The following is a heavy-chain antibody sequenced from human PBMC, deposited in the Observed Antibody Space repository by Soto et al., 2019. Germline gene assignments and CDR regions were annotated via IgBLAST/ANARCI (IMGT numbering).Heavy chain of an antibody. CDR3: AHRVLRTVFGLVTTTAICFDF. J-gene: IGHJ4*02. CDR2: IYWDDDK. V-gene: IGHV2-5*02. CDR1: GFSPTTSGVG. D-gene: IGHD3-3*01. Sequence: QITLNESGPTVVRPTETLTLTCRFSGFSPTTSGVGVGWIRQSPGKAPAWLALIYWDDDKRYSASLKSRLTITKDTSTNQVALTVSDLDPTDTATYYCAHRVLRTVFGLVTTTAICFDFWGQGTPVAVSS.